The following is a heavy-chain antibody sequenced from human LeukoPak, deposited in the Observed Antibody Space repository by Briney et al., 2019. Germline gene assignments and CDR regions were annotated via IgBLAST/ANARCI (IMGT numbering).Heavy chain of an antibody. Sequence: GGSLRLSCAASGFIFSNHWMTWVRQAPGKGLEWVANIYERGSETHYADYVKGPFTISRDNTKKSLFLQLNSLSGEGTAMYYCAKDYSFSHFKWGQGTLVTVSS. V-gene: IGHV3-7*01. CDR2: IYERGSET. J-gene: IGHJ4*02. CDR3: AKDYSFSHFK. CDR1: GFIFSNHW. D-gene: IGHD2-15*01.